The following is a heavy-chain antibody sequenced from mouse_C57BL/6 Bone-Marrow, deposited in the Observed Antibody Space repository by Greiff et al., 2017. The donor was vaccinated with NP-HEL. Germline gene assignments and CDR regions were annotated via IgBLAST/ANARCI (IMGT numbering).Heavy chain of an antibody. D-gene: IGHD2-3*01. CDR1: GFTFSSYA. CDR2: ISDGGSYT. Sequence: EVKVVESGGGLVKPGGSLKLSCAASGFTFSSYAMSWVRQTPEKRLEWVATISDGGSYTYYPDNVKGRFTISRDNAKNNLYLQMSHLKSEDTAMYYCARDFYPAWFAYWGQGTLVTVSA. V-gene: IGHV5-4*01. CDR3: ARDFYPAWFAY. J-gene: IGHJ3*01.